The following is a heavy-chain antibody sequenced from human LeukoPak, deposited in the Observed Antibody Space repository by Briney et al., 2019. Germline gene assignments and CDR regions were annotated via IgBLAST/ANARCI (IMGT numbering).Heavy chain of an antibody. CDR3: ARDRGLGNFDY. CDR1: GFTFSSYG. V-gene: IGHV3-33*01. J-gene: IGHJ4*02. D-gene: IGHD3-10*01. CDR2: IWYDGSNK. Sequence: GRSLRLSCAASGFTFSSYGVHWVRQAPGKGLEWVAVIWYDGSNKYYADSVKGRFTISRDNSKNTLYLQMNSLRAEDTAVYYCARDRGLGNFDYWGQGTLVTVSS.